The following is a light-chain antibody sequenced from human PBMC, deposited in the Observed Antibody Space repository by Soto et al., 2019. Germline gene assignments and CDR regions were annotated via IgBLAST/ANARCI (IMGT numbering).Light chain of an antibody. V-gene: IGKV3-11*01. CDR2: GAS. CDR3: QQRSYPIT. Sequence: EIVLTQSPATLSLSPGERATLSCRASQSVSSYLAWYQQKPGQAPRLLIYGASNRATGIPDRFSGRGSGTDFTLTISRLEPEDCAVYYCQQRSYPITFGGGTKVDIK. J-gene: IGKJ4*01. CDR1: QSVSSY.